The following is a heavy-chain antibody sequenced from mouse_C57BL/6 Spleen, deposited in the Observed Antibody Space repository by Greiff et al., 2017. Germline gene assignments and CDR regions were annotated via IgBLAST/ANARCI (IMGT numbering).Heavy chain of an antibody. V-gene: IGHV1-22*01. Sequence: EVQLQQSGPELVKPGASVKMSCKASGYTFTDYNMHWVKQSHGKSLEWIGYINPNNGGTSYNQKFKGKAPLTVNKSSSTAYMELRSLTSEDSAVYYCAREELGVTIYFDYWGQGTTLTVSS. J-gene: IGHJ2*01. CDR2: INPNNGGT. CDR1: GYTFTDYN. D-gene: IGHD3-3*01. CDR3: AREELGVTIYFDY.